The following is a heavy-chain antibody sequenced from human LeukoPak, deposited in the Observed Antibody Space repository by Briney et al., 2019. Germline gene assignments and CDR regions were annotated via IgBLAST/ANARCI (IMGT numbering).Heavy chain of an antibody. CDR3: ARGPHYYGSGSYYNDAFDI. D-gene: IGHD3-10*01. CDR2: ISSSSSYI. CDR1: GFTFSSYS. J-gene: IGHJ3*02. Sequence: GGSLRLSCAASGFTFSSYSMNWVRQAPGKGLEWVSSISSSSSYIYYADSVEGRFTISRDNAKNSLYLQMNSLRAEDTAVYYCARGPHYYGSGSYYNDAFDIWGQGTMVTVSS. V-gene: IGHV3-21*01.